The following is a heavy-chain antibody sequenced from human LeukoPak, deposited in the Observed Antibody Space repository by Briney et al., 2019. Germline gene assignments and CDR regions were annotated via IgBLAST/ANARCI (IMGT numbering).Heavy chain of an antibody. J-gene: IGHJ6*02. D-gene: IGHD6-13*01. CDR1: GFTFSSYA. V-gene: IGHV3-30-3*01. CDR3: GGGDCDNSSCSPRRRYYYYGMDV. CDR2: ISYDGSNK. Sequence: GGSLRLSCAASGFTFSSYAMHWVRQAPGKGLEWVAVISYDGSNKYYADSVKGRFTISRDNSKNTLYLQMNSLRAEDTAVYYCGGGDCDNSSCSPRRRYYYYGMDVWGQGTTVTVSS.